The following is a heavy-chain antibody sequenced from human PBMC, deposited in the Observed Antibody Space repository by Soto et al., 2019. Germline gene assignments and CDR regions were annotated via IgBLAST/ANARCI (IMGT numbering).Heavy chain of an antibody. CDR1: RLTLSSYG. V-gene: IGHV3-30*18. CDR3: TKEGGNDAFDI. CDR2: ISYDGSST. J-gene: IGHJ3*02. D-gene: IGHD3-16*01. Sequence: QVQLVESGGGVVQPGRSLRLSCAASRLTLSSYGMHWVRQAPGKGLEWVAVISYDGSSTYYADSVKGRFTISRDTSKNTLYLQINSLRAEDTALYYCTKEGGNDAFDIWGQGTMVTVSS.